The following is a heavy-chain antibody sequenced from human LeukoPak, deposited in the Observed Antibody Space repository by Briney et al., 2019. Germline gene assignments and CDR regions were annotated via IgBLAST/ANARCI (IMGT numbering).Heavy chain of an antibody. D-gene: IGHD2-2*01. V-gene: IGHV1-69*01. CDR3: TAGYCSSTSCLEDAFDI. CDR1: GFTFSSYA. Sequence: GGSLRLSCAASGFTFSSYAISWVRQAPGQGLEWMGGIIPIFGTANYAQKFQGRVTITADESTSTAYMELSSLRSEDTAVYYCTAGYCSSTSCLEDAFDIWGQGTMVTVSS. CDR2: IIPIFGTA. J-gene: IGHJ3*02.